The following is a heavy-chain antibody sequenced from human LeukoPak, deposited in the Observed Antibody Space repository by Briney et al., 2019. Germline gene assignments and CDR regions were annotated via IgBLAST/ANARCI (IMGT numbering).Heavy chain of an antibody. CDR1: GFTVSSNY. CDR3: ARFAAGGSYYYYMDV. D-gene: IGHD6-25*01. CDR2: IGTSSTTI. V-gene: IGHV3-48*01. Sequence: GGSLRLSCAASGFTVSSNYMSWVRQPPGKGLEWVSNIGTSSTTIYYADSVKGRFTISRDNAKNSLYLQMNSLRADDTAVYYCARFAAGGSYYYYMDVWGKGTTVTVSS. J-gene: IGHJ6*03.